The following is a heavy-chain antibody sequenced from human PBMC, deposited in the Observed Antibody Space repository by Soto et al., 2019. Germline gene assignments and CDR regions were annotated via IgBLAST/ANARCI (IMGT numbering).Heavy chain of an antibody. J-gene: IGHJ4*02. Sequence: EVQLVESGGGLVKPGDSLRLSCAVSGLKFSDAWMNWVRQAPGKGLEWVGRIKSKGGGETKDYAAHVKGRFAISRDDARDTLYLQMNSMKTEDTAVYYGAWDNRGRFRTDHWGQGTLVTVS. CDR3: AWDNRGRFRTDH. CDR2: IKSKGGGETK. D-gene: IGHD1-26*01. V-gene: IGHV3-15*07. CDR1: GLKFSDAW.